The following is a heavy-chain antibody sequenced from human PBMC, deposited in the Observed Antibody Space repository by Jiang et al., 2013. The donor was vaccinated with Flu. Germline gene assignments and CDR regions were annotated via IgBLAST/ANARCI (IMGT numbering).Heavy chain of an antibody. Sequence: SGAEVKKPGSSVKVSCKASGGTFSSYAISWVRQAPGQGLEWMGRIIPILGIANYAQKFQGRVTITADKSTSTAYMELSSLRSEDTAVYYCASSYYDSRDDAFDIWGQGTMVTVSS. D-gene: IGHD3-22*01. V-gene: IGHV1-69*04. J-gene: IGHJ3*02. CDR1: GGTFSSYA. CDR3: ASSYYDSRDDAFDI. CDR2: IIPILGIA.